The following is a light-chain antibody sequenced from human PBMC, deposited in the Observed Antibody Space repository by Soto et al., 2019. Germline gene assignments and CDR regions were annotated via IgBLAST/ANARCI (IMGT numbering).Light chain of an antibody. V-gene: IGKV3-11*01. Sequence: EIVLTQSPATLSLSPGERATLSCRASQSVSSYLAWYQQKPGQAPRLLIYEASNRDTGIPARFSGSGSGTEFTLTISSLEPEDFAVYYCQQRSNWPRLTFGGGTKVEIK. CDR3: QQRSNWPRLT. CDR2: EAS. CDR1: QSVSSY. J-gene: IGKJ4*02.